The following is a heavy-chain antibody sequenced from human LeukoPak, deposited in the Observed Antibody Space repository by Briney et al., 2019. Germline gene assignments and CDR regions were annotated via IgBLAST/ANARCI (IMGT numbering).Heavy chain of an antibody. J-gene: IGHJ4*02. Sequence: ASVKVSCKASGYTFTSYDINWVRQATGQGLEWMGWMNPNSGNTGYAQKFQGRVTMTRNTSISTAYMELSSLRSEDTAVYYCAINTIFGVVIQIFDYWGRGTLVTVSS. CDR1: GYTFTSYD. V-gene: IGHV1-8*01. D-gene: IGHD3-3*01. CDR3: AINTIFGVVIQIFDY. CDR2: MNPNSGNT.